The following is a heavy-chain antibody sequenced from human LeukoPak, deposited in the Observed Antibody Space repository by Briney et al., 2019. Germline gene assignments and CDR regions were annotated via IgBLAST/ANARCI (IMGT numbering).Heavy chain of an antibody. Sequence: SETLSLTSTVSGVSISSYNWSWIPQPPGKGLERIGYIYYSGSTNYNPPLKSRVTISVDTSKNQFSLKLSSVTAADTGVYYCARETSQKGAHYMDVWGKGTRVTISS. CDR3: ARETSQKGAHYMDV. D-gene: IGHD3-16*01. CDR1: GVSISSYN. CDR2: IYYSGST. V-gene: IGHV4-59*01. J-gene: IGHJ6*03.